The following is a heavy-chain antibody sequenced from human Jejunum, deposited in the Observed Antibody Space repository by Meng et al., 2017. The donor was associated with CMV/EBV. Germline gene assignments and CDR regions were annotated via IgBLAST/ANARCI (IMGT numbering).Heavy chain of an antibody. J-gene: IGHJ4*02. V-gene: IGHV3-23*01. Sequence: LKIAWAASGFTFSTYAMNWGRQAPGKGLEWVAGITAAGATYYAGSVQGRFTVSRDNSKNTLYLEMSGLRADDTAIYFCTWEALALWGQGTRVTVSS. CDR2: ITAAGAT. CDR3: TWEALAL. CDR1: GFTFSTYA. D-gene: IGHD1-26*01.